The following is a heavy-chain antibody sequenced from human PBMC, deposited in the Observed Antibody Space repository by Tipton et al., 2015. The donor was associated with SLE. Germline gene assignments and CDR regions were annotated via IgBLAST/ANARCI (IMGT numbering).Heavy chain of an antibody. J-gene: IGHJ3*02. CDR3: ARDRAVLLGAFDI. V-gene: IGHV4-4*08. CDR2: IYYSGST. D-gene: IGHD3-10*01. Sequence: TLSLTCTVSGGSISSYYWSWIRQPPGKGLEWIWYIYYSGSTYYNPSPKSRVTISVDTSKNQFSLKLSSVTAADTAVYYCARDRAVLLGAFDIWGQGTMVTVSS. CDR1: GGSISSYY.